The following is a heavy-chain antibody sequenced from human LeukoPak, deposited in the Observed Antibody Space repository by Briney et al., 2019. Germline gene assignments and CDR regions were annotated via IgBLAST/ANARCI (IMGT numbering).Heavy chain of an antibody. CDR3: AKCGDGYNSGYYYYYMDV. J-gene: IGHJ6*03. D-gene: IGHD5-24*01. CDR1: GFTFSSYA. Sequence: PGGSLRLSCAASGFTFSSYAMTWVRQAPGKGLEWVSAISGSGGSTYYADSVKGQLTICRANSKNTLFLQMNSLRAEDTAVYYCAKCGDGYNSGYYYYYMDVWGKGTTVTVSS. V-gene: IGHV3-23*01. CDR2: ISGSGGST.